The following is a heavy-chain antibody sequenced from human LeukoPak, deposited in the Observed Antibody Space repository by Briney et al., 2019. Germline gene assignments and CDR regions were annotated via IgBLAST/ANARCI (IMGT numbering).Heavy chain of an antibody. CDR1: GFTFSDYY. Sequence: PGGSLRPSCAASGFTFSDYYMSWIRQAPGKGLEWVSYISSSGSTIYYADSVKGRFTISRDNAKNSLYLQMNSLRAEDTAVYYCAREDSSGLSGDGGDYWGQGTLVTVSS. J-gene: IGHJ4*02. CDR2: ISSSGSTI. CDR3: AREDSSGLSGDGGDY. D-gene: IGHD3-22*01. V-gene: IGHV3-11*01.